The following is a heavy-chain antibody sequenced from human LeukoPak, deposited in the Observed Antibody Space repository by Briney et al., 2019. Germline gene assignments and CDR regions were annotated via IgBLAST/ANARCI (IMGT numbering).Heavy chain of an antibody. CDR1: RFTFRDYT. D-gene: IGHD6-6*01. J-gene: IGHJ6*02. V-gene: IGHV3-30-3*01. CDR3: ARVVTARLWYYYYGMDV. CDR2: ISYDGSNK. Sequence: GGSLRLSCAASRFTFRDYTMHWARQAPGKGLEWVAVISYDGSNKYYADSVKGRFTISRDNSKNTLYLQMNSLRAEDTAVYYCARVVTARLWYYYYGMDVWGQGTTVTVSS.